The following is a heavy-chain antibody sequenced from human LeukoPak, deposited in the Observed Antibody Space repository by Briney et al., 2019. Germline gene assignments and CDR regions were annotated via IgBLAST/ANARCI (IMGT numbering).Heavy chain of an antibody. J-gene: IGHJ4*02. CDR1: GGTFSSYA. Sequence: GASVKVSCKASGGTFSSYAISWVRQALGQGLEWMGWISAGNGNTKYSQNFQGRVTFISNTSATTAFMELSSLRSEDAAVYYCARDSGSGNNGYWGQGTLVTVSS. CDR3: ARDSGSGNNGY. CDR2: ISAGNGNT. D-gene: IGHD1-26*01. V-gene: IGHV1-3*01.